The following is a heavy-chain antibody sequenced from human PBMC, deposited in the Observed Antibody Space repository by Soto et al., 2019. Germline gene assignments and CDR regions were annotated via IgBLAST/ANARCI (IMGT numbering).Heavy chain of an antibody. J-gene: IGHJ4*02. Sequence: ASVKVSCKTSGYTFTSYAMHWVRQAPGQGLEWMGWINVGNDDTKCSQKFQGRVTITRDTPASTAYMELSSLTSEDTAVYYCAREMGGYRSFDYWGQGTLVTVSS. D-gene: IGHD5-12*01. V-gene: IGHV1-3*01. CDR1: GYTFTSYA. CDR2: INVGNDDT. CDR3: AREMGGYRSFDY.